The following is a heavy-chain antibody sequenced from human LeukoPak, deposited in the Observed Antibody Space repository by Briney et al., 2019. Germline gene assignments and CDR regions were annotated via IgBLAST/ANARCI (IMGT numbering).Heavy chain of an antibody. D-gene: IGHD6-13*01. J-gene: IGHJ4*02. CDR1: AFTFSSYA. V-gene: IGHV3-30-3*01. CDR2: ISYDGSNK. Sequence: GGSLRLSCAASAFTFSSYAMHWVRQAPGKGLEWVAVISYDGSNKYYADSVKGRFTISRDNSKNTLYLQMNSLRAEDTAVYYCARASGTEGSFDYWGQGTLVTVSS. CDR3: ARASGTEGSFDY.